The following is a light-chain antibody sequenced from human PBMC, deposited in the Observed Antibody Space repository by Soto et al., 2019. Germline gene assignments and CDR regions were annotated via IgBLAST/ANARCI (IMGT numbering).Light chain of an antibody. CDR2: AAS. CDR1: QSIDTY. V-gene: IGKV1-39*01. CDR3: LQDYNYPYT. Sequence: DIQMTQSPSSLSASFGDRVTLTCRASQSIDTYLNWYQQKPGTAPKLLMYAASTLHSGVPSRFSGSGSGTDFTLTISSLQREDFATYYCLQDYNYPYTFGQGTKLEIK. J-gene: IGKJ2*01.